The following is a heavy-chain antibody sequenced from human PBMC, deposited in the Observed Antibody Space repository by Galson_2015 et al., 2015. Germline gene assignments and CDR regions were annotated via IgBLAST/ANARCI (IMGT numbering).Heavy chain of an antibody. J-gene: IGHJ4*02. CDR1: GFTFSSYC. V-gene: IGHV3-33*08. Sequence: SLRLSCAASGFTFSSYCMHWVRQAPGKGLEWVAVIWYDGSNKYYADSVKGRFTISRDNSKNTLYLQMNSLRAEDTAVYYCARDLGIAVAAAKWGLGYWGQGTLVTVSS. D-gene: IGHD6-19*01. CDR3: ARDLGIAVAAAKWGLGY. CDR2: IWYDGSNK.